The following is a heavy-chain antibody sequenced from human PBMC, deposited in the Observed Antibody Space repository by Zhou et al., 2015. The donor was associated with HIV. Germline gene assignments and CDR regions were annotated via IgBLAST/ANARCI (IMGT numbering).Heavy chain of an antibody. J-gene: IGHJ4*02. V-gene: IGHV1-69*12. Sequence: QVQLVQSGAEVKKPGSSVKVSCKASGGIFSAYAIRWVRQAPGQGLEWMGGFIPPFATAHYAQKFQGRATITADESTNTAYMELSSLRSEDTAVYYCARSLWNGLQLRLDYWGQGTLVTVSS. D-gene: IGHD1-7*01. CDR1: GGIFSAYA. CDR2: FIPPFATA. CDR3: ARSLWNGLQLRLDY.